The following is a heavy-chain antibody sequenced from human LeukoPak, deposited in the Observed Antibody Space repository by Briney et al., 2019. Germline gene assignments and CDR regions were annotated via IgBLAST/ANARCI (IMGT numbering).Heavy chain of an antibody. CDR2: ISSSSSTI. CDR1: GFTFSSCS. V-gene: IGHV3-48*01. J-gene: IGHJ3*02. CDR3: ASLRRTSSDAFDI. Sequence: QPGGSLRLSCAASGFTFSSCSMNWVRQAPGKGLEWVSYISSSSSTIYYADSVKGRFTISRDNAKNSLYLQMNSLRAEDTAVYYCASLRRTSSDAFDIWGQGTMVTVSS.